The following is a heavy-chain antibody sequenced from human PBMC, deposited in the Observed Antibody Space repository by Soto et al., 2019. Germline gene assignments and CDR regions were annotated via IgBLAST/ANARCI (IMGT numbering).Heavy chain of an antibody. J-gene: IGHJ4*02. Sequence: SETLSLTCAVSGGSISSGGYSWSWIRQPPGKGLEWIGYIYHSGSTYYNPSLKSRVTISVDRSKNQFSLKLSSVTAADTAVYYCARVYYDSSADYWGQGTLVTVSS. CDR2: IYHSGST. V-gene: IGHV4-30-2*01. D-gene: IGHD3-22*01. CDR1: GGSISSGGYS. CDR3: ARVYYDSSADY.